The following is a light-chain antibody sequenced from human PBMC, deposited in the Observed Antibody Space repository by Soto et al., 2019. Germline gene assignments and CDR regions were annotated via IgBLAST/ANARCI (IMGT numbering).Light chain of an antibody. CDR3: QQYGNSPPYS. CDR2: ATS. J-gene: IGKJ2*03. Sequence: EIVLTQSPVTLSLSPGERATLSCRASQSVSSNVAWYQQKPGQAPRLVIFATSSRAAGIPDRFSGGGSGTDFTLTISSLEPEDFGVYYCQQYGNSPPYSFGQGTKVDIK. CDR1: QSVSSN. V-gene: IGKV3-20*01.